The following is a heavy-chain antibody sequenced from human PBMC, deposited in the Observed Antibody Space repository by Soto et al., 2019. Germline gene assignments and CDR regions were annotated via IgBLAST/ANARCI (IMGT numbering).Heavy chain of an antibody. CDR2: ISYDGRNK. CDR1: GFTVSNYG. V-gene: IGHV3-30*18. CDR3: AKAYYDFWNGPSRRSAFDI. J-gene: IGHJ3*02. Sequence: PGGSLRLSCAASGFTVSNYGMHWVRQAPGKGLEWVAVISYDGRNKYYADSVKGRFTISRDNSRNTLYLQMNSLRAEDTAVYYCAKAYYDFWNGPSRRSAFDICRQGTMVTVSS. D-gene: IGHD3-3*01.